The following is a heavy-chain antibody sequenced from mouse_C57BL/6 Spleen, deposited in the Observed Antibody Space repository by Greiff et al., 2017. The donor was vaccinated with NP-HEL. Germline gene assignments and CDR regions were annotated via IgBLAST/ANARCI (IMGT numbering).Heavy chain of an antibody. CDR1: GFNIKDDY. J-gene: IGHJ2*01. CDR3: TTGGNPDY. Sequence: VQLKQSGAELVRPGASVKLSCTASGFNIKDDYMHWVKQRPEQGLEWIGWIDPENGDTEYASKFQGKATITAYTSSNTAYLQLSSLTSEDTAVYYCTTGGNPDYWGQGTTLTVSS. CDR2: IDPENGDT. V-gene: IGHV14-4*01. D-gene: IGHD2-1*01.